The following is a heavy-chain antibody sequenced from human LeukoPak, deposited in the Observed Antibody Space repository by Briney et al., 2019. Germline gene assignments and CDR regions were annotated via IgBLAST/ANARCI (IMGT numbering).Heavy chain of an antibody. Sequence: GGSLRLSCAASGFTFSRYAMSWVRQAPGKGLEWVSAISGSGGSTYYADSVKGRFTISRDNSKNTLCLQMNSLRAEDTAVYYCAKVLVVLGYYDSSGYDAFDIWGQGTMVTVSS. CDR1: GFTFSRYA. CDR3: AKVLVVLGYYDSSGYDAFDI. CDR2: ISGSGGST. D-gene: IGHD3-22*01. J-gene: IGHJ3*02. V-gene: IGHV3-23*01.